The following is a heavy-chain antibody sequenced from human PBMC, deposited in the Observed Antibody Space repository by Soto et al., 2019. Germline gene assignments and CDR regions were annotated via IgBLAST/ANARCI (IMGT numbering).Heavy chain of an antibody. CDR2: IYPGDSHT. Sequence: GESLKISCKGSGYSFTSYWIGWVRQMPGKGLEWMGIIYPGDSHTKYSPSFQGQVTISADKSISTAYLQWSGLKASDTAIYYCARQGYCSTTACYNVDYWGQGTLVTVSS. D-gene: IGHD2-2*02. V-gene: IGHV5-51*01. J-gene: IGHJ4*02. CDR3: ARQGYCSTTACYNVDY. CDR1: GYSFTSYW.